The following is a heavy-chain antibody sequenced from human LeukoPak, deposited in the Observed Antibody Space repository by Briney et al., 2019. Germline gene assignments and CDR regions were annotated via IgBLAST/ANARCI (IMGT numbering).Heavy chain of an antibody. V-gene: IGHV3-23*01. Sequence: GGSLRLSCAASGFTFTSYSMNWVRQAPGKGLEWVSTISGGGGSTYYADSVKGRFTISRDNSKNTLYLQVNSLRAEDTAVYYCARDLSSLRFLEWLSGGYYYGMDVWGQGTTVTVSS. CDR3: ARDLSSLRFLEWLSGGYYYGMDV. CDR2: ISGGGGST. J-gene: IGHJ6*02. CDR1: GFTFTSYS. D-gene: IGHD3-3*01.